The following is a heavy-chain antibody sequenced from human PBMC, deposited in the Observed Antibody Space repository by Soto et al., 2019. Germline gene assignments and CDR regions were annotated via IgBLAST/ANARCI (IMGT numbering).Heavy chain of an antibody. D-gene: IGHD6-6*01. Sequence: ASVKVSCKASGYTFTSHDMHWVRQAPGQRLEWMGWINAGNGNTKYSQKFQGRVTITRDTSASTAYMELSSLRSEDTAVYYCARASIAARRDGMDVWGQGTTVTAP. CDR2: INAGNGNT. V-gene: IGHV1-3*01. CDR1: GYTFTSHD. J-gene: IGHJ6*02. CDR3: ARASIAARRDGMDV.